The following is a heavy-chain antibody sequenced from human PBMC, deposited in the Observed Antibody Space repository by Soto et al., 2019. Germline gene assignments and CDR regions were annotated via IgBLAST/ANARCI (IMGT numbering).Heavy chain of an antibody. D-gene: IGHD2-21*01. Sequence: QAQLVESGGGVVQPGRSLRLSCAASGFTFSSYGMHWVRQAPGKGLEWVAVIWYDGSNKYYADSVKGRFTISRDNSKNTLYLQMNSLRAEDTAVYYCARGMGGGDCYQCLQDYVWGQGTTVTVSS. CDR1: GFTFSSYG. J-gene: IGHJ6*02. CDR3: ARGMGGGDCYQCLQDYV. V-gene: IGHV3-33*01. CDR2: IWYDGSNK.